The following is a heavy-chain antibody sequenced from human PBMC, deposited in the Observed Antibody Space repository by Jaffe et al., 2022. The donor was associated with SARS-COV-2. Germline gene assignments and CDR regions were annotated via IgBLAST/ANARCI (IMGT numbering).Heavy chain of an antibody. Sequence: QITLKESGPTLVKPTQTLTVTCTFSGFSLRTSGVGVGWIRQPPGKALEWLAVIYWNDDKRYSPSLKSRLTITKDTSKNQVVLSMTNLDPVDTATYYCVHRRSGNYFDPWGQGTLVTVSS. CDR1: GFSLRTSGVG. J-gene: IGHJ5*02. D-gene: IGHD1-7*01. V-gene: IGHV2-5*01. CDR3: VHRRSGNYFDP. CDR2: IYWNDDK.